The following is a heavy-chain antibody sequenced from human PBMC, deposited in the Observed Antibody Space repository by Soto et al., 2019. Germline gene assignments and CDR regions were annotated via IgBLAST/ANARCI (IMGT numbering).Heavy chain of an antibody. J-gene: IGHJ4*02. V-gene: IGHV4-30-4*01. CDR2: IYYSGST. D-gene: IGHD2-15*01. CDR3: ARGGDGGGDVDY. CDR1: GGSISSGDYY. Sequence: QVQLQESGPGLVKPSQTLSLTCTVSGGSISSGDYYWSWIRQPPGKGPEWIGYIYYSGSTDYNPSPRSRLTLPVDTSKNQFSLKLSSVTAADTAVYYCARGGDGGGDVDYWGQGTLVTVSS.